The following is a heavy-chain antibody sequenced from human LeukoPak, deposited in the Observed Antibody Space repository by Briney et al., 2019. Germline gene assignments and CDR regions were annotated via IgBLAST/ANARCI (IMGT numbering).Heavy chain of an antibody. CDR2: INPNSGGT. J-gene: IGHJ5*02. Sequence: GASVKVSCKASGYTFTGYYMHWVRQAPGQGLEWMGWINPNSGGTNYAQKFQGRVTMTRDTSISTAYMELSRLRSDDTAVYYCARGGKYYYGSGSYINWFDPWGQGTLVTVSS. V-gene: IGHV1-2*02. CDR3: ARGGKYYYGSGSYINWFDP. CDR1: GYTFTGYY. D-gene: IGHD3-10*01.